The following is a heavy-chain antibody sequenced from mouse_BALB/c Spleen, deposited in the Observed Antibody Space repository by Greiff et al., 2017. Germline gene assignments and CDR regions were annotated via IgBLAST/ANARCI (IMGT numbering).Heavy chain of an antibody. Sequence: VKLMESGPGLVQPSQSLSITCTVSGFSLTSYGVHWVRQSPGKGLEWLGVIWSGGSTDYNAACISRLSISKDNSKSKVFFKMNSLQADDTAIDFCDRKGGDRYDDGFAYWGQGTLVTVSA. CDR1: GFSLTSYG. J-gene: IGHJ3*01. CDR2: IWSGGST. D-gene: IGHD2-14*01. CDR3: DRKGGDRYDDGFAY. V-gene: IGHV2-4-1*01.